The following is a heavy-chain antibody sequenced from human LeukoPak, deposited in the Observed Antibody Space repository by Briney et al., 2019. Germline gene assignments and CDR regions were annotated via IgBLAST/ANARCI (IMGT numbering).Heavy chain of an antibody. CDR3: AKPGGAAAPYYYYYYMDV. V-gene: IGHV3-30*02. J-gene: IGHJ6*03. CDR2: IRYDGSNK. CDR1: GFTFSSYG. Sequence: GGSLRLSCAASGFTFSSYGMHWVRQAPGKGLEWVAFIRYDGSNKYYADSVKGRFTISRDNSKNTLYLQMNSLRAEDTAVYYCAKPGGAAAPYYYYYYMDVWGKGTTVTVSS. D-gene: IGHD2-2*01.